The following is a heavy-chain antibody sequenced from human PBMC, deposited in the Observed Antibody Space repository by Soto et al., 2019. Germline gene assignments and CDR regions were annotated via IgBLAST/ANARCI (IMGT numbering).Heavy chain of an antibody. J-gene: IGHJ4*02. V-gene: IGHV4-39*01. CDR1: GGSISSSSYY. CDR3: TRRPQNRPFDY. CDR2: IFYSGTT. Sequence: SETLSLTCTVSGGSISSSSYYWGWIRQPPGKGLEWIESIFYSGTTYYNPSLKNRVTISADTSKNQFSLKLSSATAADTAVYYCTRRPQNRPFDYWGQGILVTVSS.